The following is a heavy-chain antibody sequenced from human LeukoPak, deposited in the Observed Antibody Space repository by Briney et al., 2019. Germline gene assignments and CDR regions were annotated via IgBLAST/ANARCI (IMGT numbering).Heavy chain of an antibody. CDR3: ARTIFGTYYFDY. CDR2: INPNSGGT. D-gene: IGHD3-3*01. V-gene: IGHV1-2*02. J-gene: IGHJ4*02. CDR1: GYTFAGYY. Sequence: GASVKVSCKASGYTFAGYYMHWVRQAPGQGLEWMGWINPNSGGTNYAQKFQGRVTMTRDTSISTAYMELSRLRSDDTAVYYCARTIFGTYYFDYWGQGTLVTVSS.